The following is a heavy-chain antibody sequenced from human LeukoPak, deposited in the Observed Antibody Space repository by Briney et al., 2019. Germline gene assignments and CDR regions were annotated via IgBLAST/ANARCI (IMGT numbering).Heavy chain of an antibody. CDR2: ISGGGNST. CDR3: AKDGSTDYGDYFDAFDI. CDR1: GFTFSSFA. Sequence: QPGGSLRLSCAASGFTFSSFAMNWVRPAPGKGLEWVSAISGGGNSTYYADSVKGRFTISRDNSKNTLYLHMNSLRAEDTAVYYCAKDGSTDYGDYFDAFDIWGQGTMVTVSS. V-gene: IGHV3-23*01. J-gene: IGHJ3*02. D-gene: IGHD4-17*01.